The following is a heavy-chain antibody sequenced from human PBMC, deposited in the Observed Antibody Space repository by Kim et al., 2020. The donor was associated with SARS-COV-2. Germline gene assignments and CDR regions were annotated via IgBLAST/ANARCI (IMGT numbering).Heavy chain of an antibody. CDR1: GYSFTSYW. J-gene: IGHJ6*02. Sequence: GESLKISCKGSGYSFTSYWIGWVRQMPGKGLEWMGIIYPGDSDTRYSPSFQGQVTISADKSISTAYLQWSSLKASDTAMYYCATYIGDSYSSSWYLALDVWGQGTTVTVSS. CDR2: IYPGDSDT. CDR3: ATYIGDSYSSSWYLALDV. D-gene: IGHD6-13*01. V-gene: IGHV5-51*03.